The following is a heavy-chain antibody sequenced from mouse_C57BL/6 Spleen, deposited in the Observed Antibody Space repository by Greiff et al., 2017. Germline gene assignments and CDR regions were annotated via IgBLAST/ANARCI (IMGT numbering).Heavy chain of an antibody. J-gene: IGHJ3*01. CDR2: ISDGGSYT. D-gene: IGHD1-1*01. V-gene: IGHV5-4*01. CDR3: ARDTYGVAY. Sequence: EVQGVESGGGLVKPGGSLKLSCAASGFTFSSYAMSWVRQTPEKRLEWVATISDGGSYTYYPDNVKGRFTISRDNAKNNLYLQMRHLKSEDTAMYYCARDTYGVAYWGQGTLVTVSA. CDR1: GFTFSSYA.